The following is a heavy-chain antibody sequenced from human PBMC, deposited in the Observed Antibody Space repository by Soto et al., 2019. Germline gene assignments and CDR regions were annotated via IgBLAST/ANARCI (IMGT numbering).Heavy chain of an antibody. CDR1: GASITRGGFH. J-gene: IGHJ4*02. CDR3: ARRGSGHTFDY. CDR2: LYSGST. D-gene: IGHD3-10*01. V-gene: IGHV4-39*02. Sequence: QLQLPESGPGLVKPSETLSLTCAVTGASITRGGFHWGWIRQSPGQGLEWIGSLYSGSTYYNPSLKSRVTISADTSKNDFSLRLTSATAADTAVYYCARRGSGHTFDYWGQGTLVTVAS.